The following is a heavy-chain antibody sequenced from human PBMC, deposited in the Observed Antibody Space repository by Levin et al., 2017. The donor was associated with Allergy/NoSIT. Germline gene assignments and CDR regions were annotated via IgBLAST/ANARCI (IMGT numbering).Heavy chain of an antibody. J-gene: IGHJ4*02. CDR2: INHSGST. CDR1: GGSFSGYY. D-gene: IGHD3-9*01. V-gene: IGHV4-34*01. Sequence: PSETLSLTCAVYGGSFSGYYWSWIRQPPGKGLEWIGEINHSGSTNYNPSLKSRVTISVDTSKNQFSLKLSSVTAADTAVYYCARGGLRYFDWLERARGKFDYWGQGTLVTVSS. CDR3: ARGGLRYFDWLERARGKFDY.